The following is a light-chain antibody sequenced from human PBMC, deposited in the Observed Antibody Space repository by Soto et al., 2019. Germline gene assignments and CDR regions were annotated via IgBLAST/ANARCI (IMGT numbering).Light chain of an antibody. V-gene: IGKV1-5*01. J-gene: IGKJ1*01. CDR2: HAS. CDR3: QQYYSSSPT. Sequence: DVQMTQSPSTLSASVGDRVTITCRASQSISNWLAWYQQKPGKAPKLLIFHASSLESGVPSRFSGSGSGTEFILTISSLQPDDSATYYCQQYYSSSPTFGQGTKVDIK. CDR1: QSISNW.